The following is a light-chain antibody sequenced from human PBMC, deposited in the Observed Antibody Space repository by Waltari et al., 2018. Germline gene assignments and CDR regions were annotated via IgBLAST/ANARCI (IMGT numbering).Light chain of an antibody. V-gene: IGKV4-1*01. J-gene: IGKJ2*01. CDR2: WAS. CDR1: QSVLSSSNNQNY. Sequence: DIVMTQSPDSLAVSLGERATINCKSSQSVLSSSNNQNYLTWYQQKPGQPPKLLIYWASTRGSGVPDRFSGSGSGTDFTLTISSLQAEDVAVYYFQQYYSCPYTFGQGTKLEIK. CDR3: QQYYSCPYT.